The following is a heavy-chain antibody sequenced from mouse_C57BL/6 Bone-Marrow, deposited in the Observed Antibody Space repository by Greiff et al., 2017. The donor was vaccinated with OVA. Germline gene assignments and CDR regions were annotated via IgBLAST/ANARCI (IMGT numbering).Heavy chain of an antibody. CDR2: INPSSGYT. CDR3: ARSRRWLLKYFDV. J-gene: IGHJ1*03. CDR1: GYTFTSYT. D-gene: IGHD2-3*01. Sequence: VQLVESGAELARPGASVKMSCKASGYTFTSYTMHWVKQRPGQGLEWIGYINPSSGYTKYNQKFKDKATLTADKSSSTAYMQLSSLTSEDSAVYYCARSRRWLLKYFDVWGTGTTVTVSS. V-gene: IGHV1-4*01.